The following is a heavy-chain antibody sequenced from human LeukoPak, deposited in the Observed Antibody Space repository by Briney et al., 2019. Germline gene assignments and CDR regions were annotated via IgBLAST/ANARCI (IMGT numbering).Heavy chain of an antibody. CDR3: ARDPENYYDSSGFTA. V-gene: IGHV3-11*01. CDR1: GFTFSDYY. J-gene: IGHJ5*02. Sequence: GGSLRLSCAASGFTFSDYYMSWIRQAPGKGLEWVSYISSSGSTIDYADSVKGRFTISRDNAKNSLYLQMNSLRAEDTAVYYCARDPENYYDSSGFTAWGQGTLVTVSS. CDR2: ISSSGSTI. D-gene: IGHD3-22*01.